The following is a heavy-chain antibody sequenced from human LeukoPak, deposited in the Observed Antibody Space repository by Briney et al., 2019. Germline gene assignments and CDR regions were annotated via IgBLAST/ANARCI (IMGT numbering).Heavy chain of an antibody. D-gene: IGHD3-22*01. CDR2: ISSSSSYI. Sequence: GGSLRLSCAASGFTFSSYSMNWVRQAPGKGLEWVSSISSSSSYIYYADSVKGRFTISRDNAKNSLYLQMNSLRAEDTAVYYCARVDYYDSSGYYYSPGAFDIWGQGTMVTVSS. CDR1: GFTFSSYS. CDR3: ARVDYYDSSGYYYSPGAFDI. V-gene: IGHV3-21*01. J-gene: IGHJ3*02.